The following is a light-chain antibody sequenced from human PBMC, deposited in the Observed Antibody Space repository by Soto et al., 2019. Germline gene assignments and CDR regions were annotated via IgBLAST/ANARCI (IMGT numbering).Light chain of an antibody. CDR3: SSYAGSIVV. Sequence: QSALTQPPSASGSPGQSVTISCTGTSSDVGGYNYVSWYQQHPGKAPKLMIYEVSKRPSGVPHRFSGSKSGNTASLTVSGLEAEDEDYYCCSSYAGSIVVFGGGTKLTVL. CDR2: EVS. J-gene: IGLJ2*01. V-gene: IGLV2-8*01. CDR1: SSDVGGYNY.